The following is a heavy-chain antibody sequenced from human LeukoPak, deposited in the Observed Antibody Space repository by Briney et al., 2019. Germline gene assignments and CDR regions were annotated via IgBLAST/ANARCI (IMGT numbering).Heavy chain of an antibody. V-gene: IGHV4-61*10. CDR1: GGSISSGSYY. CDR2: IYYSGST. Sequence: SETLSLTCTVSGGSISSGSYYWSWIRQPAGKGLEWIGRIYYSGSTNYNPSLKSRVTISVDTSKNQFSLKLSSVTAADTAVYYCARGSVTPDAGYWGPGTLVTVSS. CDR3: ARGSVTPDAGY. D-gene: IGHD4-17*01. J-gene: IGHJ4*02.